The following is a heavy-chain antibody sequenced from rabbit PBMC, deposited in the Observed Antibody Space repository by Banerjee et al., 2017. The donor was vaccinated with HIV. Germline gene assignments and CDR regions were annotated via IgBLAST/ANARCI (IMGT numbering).Heavy chain of an antibody. J-gene: IGHJ4*01. V-gene: IGHV1S40*01. CDR2: IYAGSSGIT. D-gene: IGHD1-1*01. Sequence: QSLEESGGDLVKPGASLTLTCTASGFSFNNKYVMCWVRQAPGKGLEWIACIYAGSSGITYYASWAKGRFTISKTSSTTVTLQMTSLTAADTATYFCARDLTGVIGWNLNLWGQGTLVT. CDR3: ARDLTGVIGWNLNL. CDR1: GFSFNNKYV.